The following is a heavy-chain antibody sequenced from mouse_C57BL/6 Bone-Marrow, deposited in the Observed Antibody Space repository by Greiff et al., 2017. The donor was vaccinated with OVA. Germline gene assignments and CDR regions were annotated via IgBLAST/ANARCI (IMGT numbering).Heavy chain of an antibody. CDR2: TFYSGIT. D-gene: IGHD1-1*01. CDR3: AREGLLAGYFDV. Sequence: EVQLQESGPSLVRPSQTLSLTCTVTGFSINSDCYWIWIRQFPGNKLEYIGYTFYSGITYYNPSLESRTYITRDTSKNQFSLKLRSVTTEDTATYYCAREGLLAGYFDVWGTGTTVTVSS. V-gene: IGHV3-3*01. CDR1: GFSINSDCY. J-gene: IGHJ1*03.